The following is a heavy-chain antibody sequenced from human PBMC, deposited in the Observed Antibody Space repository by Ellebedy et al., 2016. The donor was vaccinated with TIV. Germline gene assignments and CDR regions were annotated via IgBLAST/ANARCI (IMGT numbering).Heavy chain of an antibody. CDR1: GFTLSSYW. CDR3: ARDLYYGIDF. CDR2: INSDGTSA. V-gene: IGHV3-74*01. J-gene: IGHJ6*02. Sequence: GGSLRLSCAASGFTLSSYWMHWVRQAPGKGLVWVSRINSDGTSATYADFVKGRFTISRDNAKNTVYLQMNSLRADDTAVYYCARDLYYGIDFWGQGTTVTVSS.